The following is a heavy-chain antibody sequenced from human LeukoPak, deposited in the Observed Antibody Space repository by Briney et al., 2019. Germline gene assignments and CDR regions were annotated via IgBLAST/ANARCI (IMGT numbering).Heavy chain of an antibody. CDR1: GGSISSSSCY. V-gene: IGHV4-39*07. CDR3: ARDAPSYGSGSYIFGY. Sequence: SETLSLTCTVSGGSISSSSCYWGWIRQPPGKGLEWIGSIYYSGSTYYNPSLKSRVTISVDTSKNQFSLKLSSVTAADTAVYYCARDAPSYGSGSYIFGYWGQGTLVTVSS. CDR2: IYYSGST. D-gene: IGHD3-10*01. J-gene: IGHJ4*02.